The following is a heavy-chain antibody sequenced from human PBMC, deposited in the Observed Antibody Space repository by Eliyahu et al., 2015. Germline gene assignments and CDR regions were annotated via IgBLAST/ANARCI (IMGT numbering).Heavy chain of an antibody. D-gene: IGHD5-18*01. Sequence: QVQLVQSGAEVKKPGASVKVSCKASGYTFTXYGISWXXXAPGQGLEXMGWISAYNGNTNYXQKXQGRVTMTTDTSTSTAYMELRSLRSDDTAVYYCARVRVRIQLWFDNWFDPWGQGTLVTVSS. CDR1: GYTFTXYG. V-gene: IGHV1-18*04. J-gene: IGHJ5*02. CDR2: ISAYNGNT. CDR3: ARVRVRIQLWFDNWFDP.